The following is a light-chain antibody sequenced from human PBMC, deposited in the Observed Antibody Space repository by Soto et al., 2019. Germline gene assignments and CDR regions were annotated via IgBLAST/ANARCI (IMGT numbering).Light chain of an antibody. CDR2: DAS. V-gene: IGKV3-20*01. CDR3: QQYRSYPHT. CDR1: QTVTNNY. J-gene: IGKJ4*01. Sequence: TQSPGTLSLPPGETATLSCMASQTVTNNYLAWSQQKPCQAPGLLIYDASSRATGSPDGCSGGGSGTDFTLTISRPELEDVAVYYCQQYRSYPHTYGGGTKVDIK.